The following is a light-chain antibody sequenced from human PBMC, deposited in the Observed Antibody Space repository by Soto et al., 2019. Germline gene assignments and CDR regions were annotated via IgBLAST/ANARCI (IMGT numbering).Light chain of an antibody. J-gene: IGKJ4*01. Sequence: EIVLTQSPGTLSLSPGERATVSCRASQSVSSIHLTWYQQKPGQAPRFVIYGASSGATGVPDRLSGSGSGTDFTLNRSRLEPEDSAVYYCQQYGRSPPTFGGGTKVEIK. CDR3: QQYGRSPPT. CDR1: QSVSSIH. V-gene: IGKV3-20*01. CDR2: GAS.